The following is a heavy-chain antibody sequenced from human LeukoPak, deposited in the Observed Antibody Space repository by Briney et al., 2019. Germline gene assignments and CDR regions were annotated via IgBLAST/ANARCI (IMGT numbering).Heavy chain of an antibody. CDR3: ARDCIGCHGFDY. J-gene: IGHJ4*02. D-gene: IGHD2-15*01. CDR1: GYTFTNYG. CDR2: VSAYADDT. V-gene: IGHV1-18*01. Sequence: ASVKVSCKASGYTFTNYGITWVRQAPGQGLEWMGWVSAYADDTNYVQKFQGRITMTTDTSMSTAYVELRSLRSDDTAVYYCARDCIGCHGFDYWGQGTLVTVSS.